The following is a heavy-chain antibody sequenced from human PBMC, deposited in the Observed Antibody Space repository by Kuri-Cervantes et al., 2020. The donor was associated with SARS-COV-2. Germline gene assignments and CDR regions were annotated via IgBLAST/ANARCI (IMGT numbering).Heavy chain of an antibody. CDR2: VSYDGRNK. V-gene: IGHV3-30*04. CDR3: ARSPGSHMDV. D-gene: IGHD6-19*01. CDR1: GFTFSSYA. J-gene: IGHJ6*03. Sequence: LSLTCAASGFTFSSYAMHWVRQAPGKGLEWVAVVSYDGRNKFYADSVKGRFTISRDNSKNTLYLQMNSLRAEDTAVYYCARSPGSHMDVWGKGTAVTVSS.